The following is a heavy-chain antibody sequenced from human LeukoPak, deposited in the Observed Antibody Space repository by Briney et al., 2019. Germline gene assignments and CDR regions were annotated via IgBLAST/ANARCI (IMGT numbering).Heavy chain of an antibody. V-gene: IGHV3-48*01. CDR2: ISSSSSTI. Sequence: GGSLRLSCAASGFTFSSYSMNWVRQAPGKGLEWVSYISSSSSTIHYADSVKGRFTISRDNSKNTLYLQMNSLRAEDTAVYYCAKVRIQLWDDAFDIWGQGTMVTVSS. J-gene: IGHJ3*02. CDR3: AKVRIQLWDDAFDI. CDR1: GFTFSSYS. D-gene: IGHD5-18*01.